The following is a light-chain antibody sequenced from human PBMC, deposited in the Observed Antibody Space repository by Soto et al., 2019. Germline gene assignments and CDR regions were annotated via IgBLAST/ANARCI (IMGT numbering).Light chain of an antibody. V-gene: IGKV2-28*01. CDR1: QSLLHSNGYNY. J-gene: IGKJ3*01. Sequence: DIVMTQSPLSLPVTPGEPASISCRSSQSLLHSNGYNYLDWYLQKPGQSPQLLIYLGSNRASGVPDRFSGSGSGTDFTLKISRVEAEDVGVYYCMQALQPPPERFTFGPGTKVDIK. CDR3: MQALQPPPERFT. CDR2: LGS.